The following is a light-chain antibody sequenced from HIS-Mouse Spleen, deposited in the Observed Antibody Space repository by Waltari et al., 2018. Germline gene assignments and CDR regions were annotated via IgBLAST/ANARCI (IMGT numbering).Light chain of an antibody. V-gene: IGKV1-27*01. CDR1: QGISNY. CDR2: AAS. CDR3: QQYGSSPSWT. J-gene: IGKJ1*01. Sequence: DIQMTQSPSSLSASVGDRVTITCRASQGISNYLAWYQQKPGKVPKLLIYAASTLQSGVPSRFSGSGSGTDFTLTISSLQPEDVAVYYCQQYGSSPSWTFGQGTKVEIK.